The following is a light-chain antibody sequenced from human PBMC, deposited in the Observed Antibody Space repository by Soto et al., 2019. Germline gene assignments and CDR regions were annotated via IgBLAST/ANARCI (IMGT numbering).Light chain of an antibody. CDR3: QSYDTSNPLV. V-gene: IGLV6-57*01. J-gene: IGLJ3*02. CDR2: EDN. Sequence: NFMLTQPHSVSESPGKTVTISCTRSSGSIGSSYVQWYQQRPGSSPTTVIFEDNQRPTGVPVRFSGSIDSSSNPASLVISGLRTEDEADYYCQSYDTSNPLVFGGGTKVTVL. CDR1: SGSIGSSY.